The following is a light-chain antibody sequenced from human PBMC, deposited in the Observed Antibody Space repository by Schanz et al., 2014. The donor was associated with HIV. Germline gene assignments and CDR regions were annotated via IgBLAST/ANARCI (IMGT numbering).Light chain of an antibody. CDR2: AAS. V-gene: IGKV1-5*01. CDR3: LHYNDFAST. Sequence: DIQMTQSPSTLSASVGDRVTITCRASHSISSWLAWYQQKPGKAPELLIYAASSLQSGVPSRFSGSGSGTEFTLTISSLQPDDFATYFCLHYNDFASTFGQGTNLEIK. CDR1: HSISSW. J-gene: IGKJ2*01.